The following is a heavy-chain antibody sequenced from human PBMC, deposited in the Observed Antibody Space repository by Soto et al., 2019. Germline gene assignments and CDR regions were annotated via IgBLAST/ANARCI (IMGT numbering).Heavy chain of an antibody. V-gene: IGHV3-7*01. CDR2: IKEDGTRK. CDR1: GFTFSDYW. CDR3: ARSYCSGDCYLGSSY. D-gene: IGHD2-21*02. Sequence: PGGSLRLSCAASGFTFSDYWMSWVRQAPGKGLEWVAHIKEDGTRKHYGDSVKGRFTIPRDNPKNSLYLQMDSLRAEDTAVYYCARSYCSGDCYLGSSYWGQGTLVT. J-gene: IGHJ4*02.